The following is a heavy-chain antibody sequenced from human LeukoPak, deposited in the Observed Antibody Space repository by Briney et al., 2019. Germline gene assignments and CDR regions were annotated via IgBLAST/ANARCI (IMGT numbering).Heavy chain of an antibody. CDR1: GFTFSSYA. J-gene: IGHJ3*02. CDR2: ISGSGGST. CDR3: AKDLRVEYQVITFYSAFDI. V-gene: IGHV3-23*01. D-gene: IGHD3-22*01. Sequence: PGGSLRLSCAASGFTFSSYAMSWVRQAPGKGLEWVSAISGSGGSTYYADSVKGRFTISRDNSKNTLYLQMNSLRAEDTAVYYCAKDLRVEYQVITFYSAFDIWGQGTMVTVSS.